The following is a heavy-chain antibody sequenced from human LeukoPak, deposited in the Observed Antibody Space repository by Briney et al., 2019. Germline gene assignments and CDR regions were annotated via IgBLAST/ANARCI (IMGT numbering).Heavy chain of an antibody. CDR1: SGSISSGDYY. J-gene: IGHJ4*02. D-gene: IGHD3-22*01. CDR2: IYYTRST. V-gene: IGHV4-30-4*01. Sequence: SQTLSLTCTVSSGSISSGDYYWSWIRQPPGKGLEWIGYIYYTRSTYYNPSLKSRVTISVDTSKNQFSLKLSSVTAADTAVYFCARVVAADYYDSSGSIDYWGQGTLVTVSS. CDR3: ARVVAADYYDSSGSIDY.